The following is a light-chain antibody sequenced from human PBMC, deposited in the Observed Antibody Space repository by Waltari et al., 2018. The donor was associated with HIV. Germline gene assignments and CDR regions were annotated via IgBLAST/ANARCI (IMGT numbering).Light chain of an antibody. CDR3: HQYVTSPWT. CDR1: QSLGGSY. Sequence: EIVLTQSRGTLSLSPGETATPSCRASQSLGGSYLAWYQPKPGLPPRLLIYSVSNRATGIPDRVSGSGSGTDFTLTISRLEPEDSAVYYCHQYVTSPWTFGQGTKVEIK. J-gene: IGKJ1*01. CDR2: SVS. V-gene: IGKV3-20*01.